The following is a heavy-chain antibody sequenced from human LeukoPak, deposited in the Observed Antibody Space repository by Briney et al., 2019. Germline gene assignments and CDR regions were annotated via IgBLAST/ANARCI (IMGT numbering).Heavy chain of an antibody. V-gene: IGHV4-39*07. CDR2: IYYSGST. Sequence: SETLSLTCTVSGGSISSSSYYWGWIRQPPGKGLEWIGSIYYSGSTYYIPSLKSRVTISVDTSKDQFSLKLSSLTAADTVVYYCASKTYYYGSGREDWGQGTLVTVSS. CDR1: GGSISSSSYY. D-gene: IGHD3-10*01. CDR3: ASKTYYYGSGRED. J-gene: IGHJ4*02.